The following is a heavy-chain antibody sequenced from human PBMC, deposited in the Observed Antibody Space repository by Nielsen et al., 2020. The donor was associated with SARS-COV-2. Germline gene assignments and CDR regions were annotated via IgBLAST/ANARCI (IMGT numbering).Heavy chain of an antibody. CDR2: INPDGSKT. CDR3: TKDFDMPWGY. D-gene: IGHD3-9*01. CDR1: GLIFSSSW. Sequence: GESLKISCAASGLIFSSSWMHWVRQAPGEGLVWVSRINPDGSKTTCADSVKGRFTISRDNAANTLYLQINSLTADDTAIYYCTKDFDMPWGYWGQGALVTVSS. J-gene: IGHJ4*02. V-gene: IGHV3-74*01.